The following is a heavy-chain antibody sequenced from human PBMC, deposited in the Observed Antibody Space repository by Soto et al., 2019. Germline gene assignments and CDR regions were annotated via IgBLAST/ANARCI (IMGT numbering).Heavy chain of an antibody. CDR1: GYSFTSYW. CDR3: ARGAPIPNYYYYGMDV. Sequence: PVESLKISWKGSGYSFTSYWIGWVRQMPWKGLEWMGIIYPGDSDTRYSPSFQGQVTISADKSISTAYLQWSSLKASDTAMYYCARGAPIPNYYYYGMDVWGQGTTVTVSS. D-gene: IGHD2-21*01. V-gene: IGHV5-51*01. J-gene: IGHJ6*02. CDR2: IYPGDSDT.